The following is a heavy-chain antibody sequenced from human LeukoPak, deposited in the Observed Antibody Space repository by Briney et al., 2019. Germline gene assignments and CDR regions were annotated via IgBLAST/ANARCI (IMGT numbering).Heavy chain of an antibody. CDR2: VYYSGST. Sequence: SESLSLTCTVSGGSISSYYWSWIRQSPGKGLEWIGYVYYSGSTTYNPSLKSRVIISVDTSKNQFSPKLSSVTAADSAVYYCARGGTMVTPGFVWFDPWGQGTLVTLS. CDR3: ARGGTMVTPGFVWFDP. D-gene: IGHD4/OR15-4a*01. J-gene: IGHJ5*02. CDR1: GGSISSYY. V-gene: IGHV4-59*01.